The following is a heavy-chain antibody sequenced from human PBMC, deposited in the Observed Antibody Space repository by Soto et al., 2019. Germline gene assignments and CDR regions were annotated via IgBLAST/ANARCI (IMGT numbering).Heavy chain of an antibody. D-gene: IGHD3-10*01. CDR1: GFTFSSYG. CDR2: IWYDGSNK. V-gene: IGHV3-33*01. J-gene: IGHJ5*02. CDR3: ARESTGSYISWFDP. Sequence: QVQLVESGGGVVQPGRSLRLSCAASGFTFSSYGMHWVRQAPGKGLEWVAVIWYDGSNKYYADSVKGRFTISRDNSKNTVDLQKNRLKAEDTAVYYCARESTGSYISWFDPWGQGTLVTVSS.